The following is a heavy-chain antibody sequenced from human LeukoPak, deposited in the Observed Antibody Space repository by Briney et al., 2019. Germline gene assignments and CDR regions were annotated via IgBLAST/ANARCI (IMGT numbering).Heavy chain of an antibody. V-gene: IGHV3-23*01. CDR2: ISGSGGST. D-gene: IGHD2-15*01. CDR3: AKSARYSSGGSCYDYYYMDV. J-gene: IGHJ6*03. Sequence: GGSLRLSCAASGFTFSSYAMSWVRQAPGKGLEWVSAISGSGGSTYYADSVKGRFTISRDNSKNTLYLQMNSLRAEDTAVYYCAKSARYSSGGSCYDYYYMDVWGKGTTVTVSS. CDR1: GFTFSSYA.